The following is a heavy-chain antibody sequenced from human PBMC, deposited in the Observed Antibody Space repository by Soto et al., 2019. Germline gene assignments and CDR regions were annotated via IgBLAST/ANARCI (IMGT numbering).Heavy chain of an antibody. V-gene: IGHV4-61*01. D-gene: IGHD3-22*01. CDR2: IYYSGST. CDR3: ASGGDTNYYDSSGYKN. CDR1: GGSVSSGSYY. J-gene: IGHJ4*02. Sequence: PSETLSLTCTVSGGSVSSGSYYWSWIRQPPGKGLEWIGYIYYSGSTNYNPSLKSRVTISVDTSKNQFSLKLSSVTAADTAVYYCASGGDTNYYDSSGYKNWGQGTLVTVSS.